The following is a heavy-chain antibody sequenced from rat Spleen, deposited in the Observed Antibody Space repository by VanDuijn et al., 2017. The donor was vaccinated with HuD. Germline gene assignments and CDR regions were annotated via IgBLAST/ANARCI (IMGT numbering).Heavy chain of an antibody. CDR2: ISTGGGNT. CDR1: GFTFSNYG. D-gene: IGHD1-1*01. J-gene: IGHJ2*01. CDR3: ARQGIYYYSPNYFDY. V-gene: IGHV5S14*01. Sequence: EVQLVESGGGLVQPGRSLKLSCAASGFTFSNYGMAWVRQTPTKGLEWVASISTGGGNTYYRDSVKGRFTISSDNAKNTQYLQMDSLRSEDTATYYCARQGIYYYSPNYFDYWGQGVMVTVSS.